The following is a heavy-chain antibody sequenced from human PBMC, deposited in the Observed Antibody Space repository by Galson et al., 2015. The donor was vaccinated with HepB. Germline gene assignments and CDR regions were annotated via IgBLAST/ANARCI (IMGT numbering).Heavy chain of an antibody. CDR3: ARDQTSAGNYYYYYGMDV. V-gene: IGHV1-3*01. J-gene: IGHJ6*02. CDR1: GYTFTSYA. CDR2: INAGNGNT. D-gene: IGHD2-15*01. Sequence: SVKVSCKASGYTFTSYAMHWVRRAPGQRLEWMGWINAGNGNTKYSQKFQGRVTITRDTSASTAYMELSSLRSEDTAVYYCARDQTSAGNYYYYYGMDVWGQGTTVTVSS.